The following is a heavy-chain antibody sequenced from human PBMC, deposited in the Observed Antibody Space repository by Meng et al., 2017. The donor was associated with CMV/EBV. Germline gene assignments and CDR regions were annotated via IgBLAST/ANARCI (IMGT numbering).Heavy chain of an antibody. CDR2: IYPGDSDT. CDR3: ARRRSSSRWFDP. D-gene: IGHD6-6*01. CDR1: GYTFTSYW. V-gene: IGHV5-51*01. J-gene: IGHJ5*02. Sequence: GESLKISCKGSGYTFTSYWIVWVRQMPGKGLEWMGLIYPGDSDTKYSPSFQGQVTISADKSISTAYLQWNSLKASDTAIYYCARRRSSSRWFDPWGQGTQVTVSS.